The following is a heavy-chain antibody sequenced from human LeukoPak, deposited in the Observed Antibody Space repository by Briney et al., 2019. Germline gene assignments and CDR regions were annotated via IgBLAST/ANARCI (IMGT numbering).Heavy chain of an antibody. CDR2: ISSRSGYI. CDR1: GFTFSSYS. D-gene: IGHD1-7*01. V-gene: IGHV3-21*01. CDR3: ARERYNWNYAFDY. Sequence: GGSLRLSCAASGFTFSSYSMNWVRQAPGKGLEWVSSISSRSGYIYYADSVKGRFTISRDNAKNSLYLHLNSLRAEDTAVYYCARERYNWNYAFDYWGQGTLVTVSS. J-gene: IGHJ4*02.